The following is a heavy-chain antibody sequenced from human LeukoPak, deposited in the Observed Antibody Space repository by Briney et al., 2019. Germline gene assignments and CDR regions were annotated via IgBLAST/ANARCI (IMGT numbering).Heavy chain of an antibody. D-gene: IGHD6-19*01. Sequence: ASVKVSCKTSGYMFTTYYPHWVRQAPGQGLEWMGWINPHSGGTNYAQKFQGRVTMTRDTSNSTVYMELRSLRSDDTAVYYCARGGTGYSSGWLRAFDIWGQGTMVTVSS. V-gene: IGHV1-2*02. J-gene: IGHJ3*02. CDR1: GYMFTTYY. CDR2: INPHSGGT. CDR3: ARGGTGYSSGWLRAFDI.